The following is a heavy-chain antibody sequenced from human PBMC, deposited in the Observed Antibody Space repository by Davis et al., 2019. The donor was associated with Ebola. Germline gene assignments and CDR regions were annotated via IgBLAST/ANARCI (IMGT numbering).Heavy chain of an antibody. V-gene: IGHV4-61*05. CDR2: IYGGGST. D-gene: IGHD6-6*01. J-gene: IGHJ2*01. Sequence: SETLSLTCSASGGSISSGTYYWGWVRQPPGKGLEWIGRIYGGGSTTYNPSLDSRVTMSVDRSKNQFSLKLRSVTAADTAVYFCARLSGLFSSSSGALYFDLWGRGTLVTVSS. CDR3: ARLSGLFSSSSGALYFDL. CDR1: GGSISSGTYY.